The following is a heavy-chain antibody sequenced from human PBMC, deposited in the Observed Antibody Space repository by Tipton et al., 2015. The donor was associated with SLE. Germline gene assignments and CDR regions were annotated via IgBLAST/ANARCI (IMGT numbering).Heavy chain of an antibody. V-gene: IGHV4-61*09. CDR2: IYTSGST. Sequence: TLSLTCTVSGGSIISGSNYWNWIRQSAGKGLEWIGHIYTSGSTNYNPSLKSRVTISVDTSKNQFSLKLSSVTAADTAVYYCARGWGSWPYYFDYWGQGTPVTVSS. J-gene: IGHJ4*02. CDR3: ARGWGSWPYYFDY. CDR1: GGSIISGSNY. D-gene: IGHD6-13*01.